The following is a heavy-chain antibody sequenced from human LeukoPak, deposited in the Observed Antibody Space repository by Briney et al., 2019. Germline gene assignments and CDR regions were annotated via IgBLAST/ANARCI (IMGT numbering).Heavy chain of an antibody. J-gene: IGHJ4*02. CDR2: ITSSSSYI. V-gene: IGHV3-21*01. Sequence: GSLRLSCAASGFTFSSYTMNWVRQAPGKGLEWVSSITSSSSYIYYADSVKGRFTISRDNAKNSLYLQMNSLRAEDTAVYYCARDLNDYGDYVFDYWGQGTLVTVSS. CDR1: GFTFSSYT. D-gene: IGHD4-17*01. CDR3: ARDLNDYGDYVFDY.